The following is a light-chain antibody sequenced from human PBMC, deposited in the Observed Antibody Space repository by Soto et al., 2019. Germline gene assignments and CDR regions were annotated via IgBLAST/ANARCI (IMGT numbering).Light chain of an antibody. J-gene: IGKJ2*01. CDR1: QAITVD. CDR2: AAS. Sequence: DTQMTQSPSSLSASVGDRVTITCRASQAITVDLVWYQQKPGKAPKRLIYAASSLQGGVPSRFIGSGSGTELTLTISSLQPEDFATYYCLQYNGYPYTFGQGTKLEIK. CDR3: LQYNGYPYT. V-gene: IGKV1-17*01.